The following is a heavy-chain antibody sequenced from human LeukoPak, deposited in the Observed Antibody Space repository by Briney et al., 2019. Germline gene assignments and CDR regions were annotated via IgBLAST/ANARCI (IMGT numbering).Heavy chain of an antibody. CDR1: GGSISSSSYY. CDR2: IYYSGST. J-gene: IGHJ5*02. V-gene: IGHV4-39*01. D-gene: IGHD2-2*01. CDR3: ARRIYTGYCSSTSCYNWFDP. Sequence: SETLSLTCTVSGGSISSSSYYWGWIRQPPGKGLKWIGSIYYSGSTYYNPSLKSRVTISVDTSKNQFSLKLSSVTAADTAVYYCARRIYTGYCSSTSCYNWFDPWGQGTLVTVSS.